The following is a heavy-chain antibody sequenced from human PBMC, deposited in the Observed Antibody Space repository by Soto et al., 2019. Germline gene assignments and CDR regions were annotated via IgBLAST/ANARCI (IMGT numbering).Heavy chain of an antibody. D-gene: IGHD3-22*01. CDR1: GGSISSYY. J-gene: IGHJ4*02. Sequence: PSETLSLTCTVSGGSISSYYWSWIRRPPGKGLECIGYIYYSVSTNYNPSLKSRVTISVDTSKNQFSLKLSSVTAADTAVYYCARAHNYYDSSGEFGYWGQGTLVTVSS. CDR2: IYYSVST. CDR3: ARAHNYYDSSGEFGY. V-gene: IGHV4-59*01.